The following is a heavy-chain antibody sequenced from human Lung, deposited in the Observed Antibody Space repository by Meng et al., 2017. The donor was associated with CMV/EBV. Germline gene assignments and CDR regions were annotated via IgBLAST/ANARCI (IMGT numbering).Heavy chain of an antibody. D-gene: IGHD1-26*01. CDR2: IKQDGSEK. CDR3: ARYVRSGSYPCYYYGMDV. J-gene: IGHJ6*02. Sequence: GGSLRLXXAALGFTSSSYWMSWVRQAPGKGLEWVANIKQDGSEKYYVDSVKGRFTISRDNAKNSLYLQMNSLRAEDTAVYYCARYVRSGSYPCYYYGMDVWCQGTXVTVSS. CDR1: GFTSSSYW. V-gene: IGHV3-7*01.